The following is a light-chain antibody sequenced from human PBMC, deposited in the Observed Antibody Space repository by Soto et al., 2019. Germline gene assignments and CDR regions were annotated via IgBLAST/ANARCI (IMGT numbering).Light chain of an antibody. V-gene: IGKV3-20*01. CDR1: QSVGTY. Sequence: EIVMTQSPGTLSLSPGERATLSCRASQSVGTYLAWYQHKPGQAPRLLIFDASKRATGIPARFSGSGSGTDFTLTISRLEPEDFAVYYCQQYGSSGTFGQGTKVDIK. CDR2: DAS. CDR3: QQYGSSGT. J-gene: IGKJ1*01.